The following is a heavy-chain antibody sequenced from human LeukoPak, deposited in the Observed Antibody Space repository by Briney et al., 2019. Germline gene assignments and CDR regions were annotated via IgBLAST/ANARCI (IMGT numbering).Heavy chain of an antibody. J-gene: IGHJ6*03. CDR1: GFTFSSYA. V-gene: IGHV3-23*01. CDR3: ARERGGGLSASLGVLFASYYTYYYMDV. D-gene: IGHD3-16*01. CDR2: ISGSGGST. Sequence: GGSLRLSCAASGFTFSSYAMSWVRQAPGKGLEWVSAISGSGGSTYYADSVKGRFTISRDNSKNTLYLQMNILRSEDTAVEFCARERGGGLSASLGVLFASYYTYYYMDVWGRGTTVTVSS.